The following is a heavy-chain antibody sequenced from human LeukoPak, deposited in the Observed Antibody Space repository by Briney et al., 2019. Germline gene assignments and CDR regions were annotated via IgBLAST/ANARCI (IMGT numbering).Heavy chain of an antibody. CDR1: GGSISSSSYY. Sequence: SETLSLTCTVSGGSISSSSYYWGWSRQPPGKGVEWIGSIYYSGSTYYNPSLKSRVTISVDTSKNQFSLKLSSVTAADTAVYYCARPSSGLWSNPFDYWGQGTLVTVSS. CDR2: IYYSGST. D-gene: IGHD5-18*01. CDR3: ARPSSGLWSNPFDY. J-gene: IGHJ4*02. V-gene: IGHV4-39*01.